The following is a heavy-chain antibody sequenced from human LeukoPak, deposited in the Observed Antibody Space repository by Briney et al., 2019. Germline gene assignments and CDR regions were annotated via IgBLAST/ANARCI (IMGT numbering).Heavy chain of an antibody. CDR2: IYYNGVT. J-gene: IGHJ4*02. V-gene: IGHV4-59*01. CDR3: AREGAAAGSFDY. Sequence: SETLSLTCTVSGGSIGRYYWSWIRQSSGKGLEWIGHIYYNGVTNSNPSLKSRVTISVNTTKNQFSLRLSSVTAADTAVYYCAREGAAAGSFDYWGQGTLVTVSS. D-gene: IGHD6-13*01. CDR1: GGSIGRYY.